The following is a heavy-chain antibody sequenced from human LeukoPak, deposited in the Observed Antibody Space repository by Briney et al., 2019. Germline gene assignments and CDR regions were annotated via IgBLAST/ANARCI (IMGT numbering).Heavy chain of an antibody. Sequence: SGPTLVKPTQTLTLTCTFSGFSLSTSGVGVSWIRQPPGKALEWLALIYWDDDKRYSPSLKSRLTITKDTSKNQVVLTMTNMDPVDTATYYCAHNSLPQAYFDYWGQGTLVTVSS. CDR1: GFSLSTSGVG. V-gene: IGHV2-5*02. CDR2: IYWDDDK. CDR3: AHNSLPQAYFDY. J-gene: IGHJ4*02. D-gene: IGHD4-11*01.